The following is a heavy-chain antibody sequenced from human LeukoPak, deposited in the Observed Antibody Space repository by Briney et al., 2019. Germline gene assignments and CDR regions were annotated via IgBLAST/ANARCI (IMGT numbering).Heavy chain of an antibody. V-gene: IGHV3-23*01. CDR2: ISSSGDNT. J-gene: IGHJ4*02. Sequence: PGGSLRLSCATSGFTFSSYAMTWVRQAPGKGLEWVSSISSSGDNTYYADSVKGRFTVSRDNSKNTLYLQMNSLRAEDTAVYYCAKAISGSNAVADYWGQGTLVTVSS. CDR1: GFTFSSYA. CDR3: AKAISGSNAVADY. D-gene: IGHD1-26*01.